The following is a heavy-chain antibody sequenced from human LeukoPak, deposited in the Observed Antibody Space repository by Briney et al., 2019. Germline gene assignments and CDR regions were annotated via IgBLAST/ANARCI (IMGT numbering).Heavy chain of an antibody. CDR3: AGDRQLVRSGFDY. D-gene: IGHD6-13*01. J-gene: IGHJ4*02. V-gene: IGHV1-2*06. Sequence: ASVKVSCKASGYTLTDYYMHWVRQAPGQGLEWMGRINPNSGGTNYAQKFQGRVTMTRDTSISTVYMELSRLRSDDTAVYYCAGDRQLVRSGFDYWGQGTLVTVSS. CDR2: INPNSGGT. CDR1: GYTLTDYY.